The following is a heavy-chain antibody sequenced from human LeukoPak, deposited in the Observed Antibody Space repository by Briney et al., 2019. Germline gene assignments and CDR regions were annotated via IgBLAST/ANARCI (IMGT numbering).Heavy chain of an antibody. J-gene: IGHJ3*02. CDR2: IKQDGSEK. Sequence: GGSLRLSCAASGFTFSSYWMSWVRQAPGKGLEWVANIKQDGSEKYYVDSVKGRFTISRDNAKNSLYLQMNSLRAEDTAVYYCARGGRRGWDAFDIWGQGTMVTVSS. CDR1: GFTFSSYW. CDR3: ARGGRRGWDAFDI. D-gene: IGHD6-19*01. V-gene: IGHV3-7*04.